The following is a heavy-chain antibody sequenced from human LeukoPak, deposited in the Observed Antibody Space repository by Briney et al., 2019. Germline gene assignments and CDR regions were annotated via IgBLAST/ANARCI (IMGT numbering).Heavy chain of an antibody. Sequence: GGSQRLSCAASGFRFNTYWMSWVRQAPGKGLEWVANIKQDGNEKYYADSVKGRFTISRDNGKNSLDLQMNSLRAEDTAVYYCAELGITMIGGVWGKGTTVTISS. CDR1: GFRFNTYW. CDR2: IKQDGNEK. CDR3: AELGITMIGGV. J-gene: IGHJ6*04. D-gene: IGHD3-10*02. V-gene: IGHV3-7*01.